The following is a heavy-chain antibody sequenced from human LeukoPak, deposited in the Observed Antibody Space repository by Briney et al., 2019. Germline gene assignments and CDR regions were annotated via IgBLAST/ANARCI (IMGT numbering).Heavy chain of an antibody. CDR3: AVEISSSWDSFDY. V-gene: IGHV3-64*01. CDR2: ISSNGRST. CDR1: GFTFSSYA. Sequence: GGSLRLSCAASGFTFSSYAMHWVRQAPGKGLEYVSAISSNGRSTYYANSVKGRFTISRDNSKNTLYLQMGSLRDEDMAVYYCAVEISSSWDSFDYWGQGTLVTVSA. D-gene: IGHD6-13*01. J-gene: IGHJ4*02.